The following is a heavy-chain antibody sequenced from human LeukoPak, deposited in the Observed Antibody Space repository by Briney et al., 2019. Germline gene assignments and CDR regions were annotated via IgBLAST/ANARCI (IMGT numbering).Heavy chain of an antibody. J-gene: IGHJ4*02. D-gene: IGHD6-13*01. CDR3: ARRGSYRSTWYFDS. CDR1: GGSISGYGYY. CDR2: IYYSGNT. V-gene: IGHV4-31*03. Sequence: KSSETLSLTCTVSGGSISGYGYYWSWIRQHPGKGLEWIGYIYYSGNTYYNSSLKSRVTISIDTSKNQFSLKLSSVTAADTAVYYCARRGSYRSTWYFDSWGQGILVTVSS.